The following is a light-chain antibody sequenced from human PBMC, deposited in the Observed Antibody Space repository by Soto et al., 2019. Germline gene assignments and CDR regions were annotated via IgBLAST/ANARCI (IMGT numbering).Light chain of an antibody. CDR1: QSVGGN. CDR3: QQRSNWPT. J-gene: IGKJ5*01. V-gene: IGKV3-11*01. CDR2: AAS. Sequence: EIVVTQSPATLSVSPVERATLSCRASQSVGGNLAWYQQKPGQAPRLLIYAASIRATGIPARFSGSGSGTDFTLTISSLEPEDFAVYFCQQRSNWPTFGQGTRLEIK.